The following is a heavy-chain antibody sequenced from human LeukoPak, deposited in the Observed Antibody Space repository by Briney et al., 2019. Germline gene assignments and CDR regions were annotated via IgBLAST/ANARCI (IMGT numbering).Heavy chain of an antibody. D-gene: IGHD1-14*01. CDR2: IGPTGTDR. Sequence: PGGSLRLSCAASGFTFSSCGFNWVRQAPGKGLEWVSSIGPTGTDRYYADSVRGRFTISRDNARNSMYLQMDSLRDEDTAVYYCATETIGRHYDYWGQGTLLTVSS. CDR3: ATETIGRHYDY. J-gene: IGHJ4*02. CDR1: GFTFSSCG. V-gene: IGHV3-21*01.